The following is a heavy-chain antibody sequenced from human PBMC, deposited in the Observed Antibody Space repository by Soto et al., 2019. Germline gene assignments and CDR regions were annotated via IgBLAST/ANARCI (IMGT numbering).Heavy chain of an antibody. Sequence: EVQLVESGGGLVKPGGSLRLSCAASGFISGYSMIWVRQAPGKGLEWVPHISSSGIFTDYADSVKGRFTISRDNAKNSLYLQMNSLRAEDTAVYYCATNEFSVDYWGQGTLVTVSS. J-gene: IGHJ4*02. CDR1: GFISGYS. V-gene: IGHV3-21*04. D-gene: IGHD1-1*01. CDR3: ATNEFSVDY. CDR2: ISSSGIFT.